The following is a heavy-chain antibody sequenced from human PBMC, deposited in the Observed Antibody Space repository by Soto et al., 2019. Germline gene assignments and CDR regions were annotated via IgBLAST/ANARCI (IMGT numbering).Heavy chain of an antibody. Sequence: PGGSLRLSCAASGFTFSNYGMHWARRAPGKGLEWVAIIWHDGNNKYYADSVRGRFIISRDNSKNRLYLQMNSLRAEDTAVYYCASDLVGASDSYGLDVWGQGTPVTVSS. V-gene: IGHV3-33*01. CDR3: ASDLVGASDSYGLDV. J-gene: IGHJ6*02. D-gene: IGHD1-26*01. CDR1: GFTFSNYG. CDR2: IWHDGNNK.